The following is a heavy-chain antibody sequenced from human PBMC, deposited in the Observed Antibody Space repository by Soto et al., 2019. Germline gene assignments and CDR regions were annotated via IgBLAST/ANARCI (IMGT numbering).Heavy chain of an antibody. CDR1: GGSISSGDYY. CDR2: IYYSGST. CDR3: ARVRGVNAFDI. D-gene: IGHD2-8*02. J-gene: IGHJ3*02. Sequence: SETLSLTCTVSGGSISSGDYYWSWIRQPPGKGLEWIGYIYYSGSTYYNPSLKSRVTISVDTSKNQFSLKLSSVTAADTAVYYCARVRGVNAFDIWGQGTMVTVSS. V-gene: IGHV4-30-4*01.